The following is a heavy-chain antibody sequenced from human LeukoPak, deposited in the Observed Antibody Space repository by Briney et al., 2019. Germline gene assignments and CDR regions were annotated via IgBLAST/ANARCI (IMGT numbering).Heavy chain of an antibody. CDR2: IKRKTDGGAT. Sequence: SGGSLRLSCAASGFTFGNAWMTWVRQAPGKGLEWVGRIKRKTDGGATEYAAPVKGRFTISRDDSKNTVYLQMNSLKTEDTADYYCCAGDGCDIWGQGTMVTVSS. D-gene: IGHD3-10*02. CDR1: GFTFGNAW. J-gene: IGHJ3*02. CDR3: CAGDGCDI. V-gene: IGHV3-15*01.